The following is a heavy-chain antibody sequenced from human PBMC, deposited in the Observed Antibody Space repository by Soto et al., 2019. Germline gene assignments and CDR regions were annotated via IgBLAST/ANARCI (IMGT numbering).Heavy chain of an antibody. V-gene: IGHV3-7*01. Sequence: LRLSCTASGFTFSDSWMTWVRQAPGKGLEWVARIKPDESEKKYADSVKGRFSISGDNAKNSMYLQMDSLRGEDTAVYYCVRGGSNYASWGQGTLVT. J-gene: IGHJ5*02. CDR1: GFTFSDSW. CDR3: VRGGSNYAS. D-gene: IGHD4-4*01. CDR2: IKPDESEK.